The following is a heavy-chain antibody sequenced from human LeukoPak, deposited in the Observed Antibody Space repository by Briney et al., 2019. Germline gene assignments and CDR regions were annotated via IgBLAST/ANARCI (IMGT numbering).Heavy chain of an antibody. CDR2: VHSSGST. Sequence: SETLSLTCTVSGGSISSFFWSWIRQPPGKGLERIGYVHSSGSTKYNPSLKSRLIISVDMSKNQFSLKLRSVSVADTAVYYCARLAPGNYDILTGDPKVVFDYWGQGALVTVSS. V-gene: IGHV4-59*01. D-gene: IGHD3-9*01. CDR1: GGSISSFF. J-gene: IGHJ4*02. CDR3: ARLAPGNYDILTGDPKVVFDY.